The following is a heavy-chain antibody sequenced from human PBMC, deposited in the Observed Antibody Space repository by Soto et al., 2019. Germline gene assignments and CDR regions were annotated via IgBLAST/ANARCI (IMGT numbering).Heavy chain of an antibody. V-gene: IGHV4-31*03. D-gene: IGHD6-19*01. CDR1: GGSISSGGYY. CDR2: IYYSGST. Sequence: SATLSLTCTVSGGSISSGGYYWSWIRQHPGKGLEWIGYIYYSGSTYYNPSLKSRVTISVDTSKSQFSLKLSSVTAADTAVYYCARDFTDSSGPTLGMGVWGQGTTVTVSS. J-gene: IGHJ6*02. CDR3: ARDFTDSSGPTLGMGV.